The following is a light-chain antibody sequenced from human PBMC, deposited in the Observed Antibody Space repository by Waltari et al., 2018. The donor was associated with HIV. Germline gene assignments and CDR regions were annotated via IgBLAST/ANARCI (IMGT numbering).Light chain of an antibody. CDR2: GKN. V-gene: IGLV3-19*01. J-gene: IGLJ2*01. CDR3: NSRDTSGNHQV. CDR1: SPRSYY. Sequence: SSELTQDPAVSVALGQTVRFTCQGDSPRSYYASWYQQKPGQAPVLVIYGKNTRPSGIPDRFSASSSGTTASLTISGAQAEDEADYYCNSRDTSGNHQVFGGGTTLTVL.